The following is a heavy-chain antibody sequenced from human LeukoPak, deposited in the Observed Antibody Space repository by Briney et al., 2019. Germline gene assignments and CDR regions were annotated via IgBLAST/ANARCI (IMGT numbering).Heavy chain of an antibody. CDR3: ARDRLNRADCGTDCYSVVFDY. CDR1: AFMFSKYD. D-gene: IGHD2-21*02. V-gene: IGHV3-30*03. Sequence: GGSLRLSCTISAFMFSKYDMNWVRQTPGKGLEWVAVIASHAGDAHYSDSVKGRFTISRDNSKDTLYLQMNNLGVEDTAVYYCARDRLNRADCGTDCYSVVFDYWGQGALVTVSS. J-gene: IGHJ4*02. CDR2: IASHAGDA.